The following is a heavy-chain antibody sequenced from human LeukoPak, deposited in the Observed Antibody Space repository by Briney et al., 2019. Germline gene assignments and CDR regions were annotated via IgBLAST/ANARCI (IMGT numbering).Heavy chain of an antibody. CDR2: IYYSGST. J-gene: IGHJ4*02. CDR1: GASINSHY. V-gene: IGHV4-59*11. D-gene: IGHD2/OR15-2a*01. CDR3: ARVTLSLGPFDY. Sequence: SETLSLTCTVSGASINSHYWSWIRQPPGKGLEWIAYIYYSGSTSYNPSFKGRVTMSVDTSKNQFSLRLKSVTAADTAVYYCARVTLSLGPFDYWGQGTLVTVSS.